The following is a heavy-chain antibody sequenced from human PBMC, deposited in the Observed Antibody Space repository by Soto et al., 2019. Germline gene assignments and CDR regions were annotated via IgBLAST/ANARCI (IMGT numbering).Heavy chain of an antibody. D-gene: IGHD3-3*01. CDR2: ISSNGGST. V-gene: IGHV3-64*01. CDR3: ARDGDNDFWSGYPVGFDY. Sequence: GGSLRLSCAASGFSYSRYAMHWVRQAPGKGLEYVSAISSNGGSTYYANSVKGRFTISRDNSKSTLYLQMGSLRAEDMAVYYCARDGDNDFWSGYPVGFDYWGQGTLVTVSS. CDR1: GFSYSRYA. J-gene: IGHJ4*02.